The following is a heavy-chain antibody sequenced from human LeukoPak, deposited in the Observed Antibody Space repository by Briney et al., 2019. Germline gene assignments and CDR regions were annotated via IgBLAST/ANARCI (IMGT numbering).Heavy chain of an antibody. D-gene: IGHD6-13*01. CDR1: GFTFSSYS. CDR2: ISSGSSYI. V-gene: IGHV3-21*01. Sequence: PGGSLRLSCAASGFTFSSYSMNWVRQAPGKGLEWVSSISSGSSYIYYADSVKGRFTISRDNAKNSLYLQMNSLRAEDTAVDYCARGGYSSSWYPHPWFDPWGQGTLVTVSS. J-gene: IGHJ5*02. CDR3: ARGGYSSSWYPHPWFDP.